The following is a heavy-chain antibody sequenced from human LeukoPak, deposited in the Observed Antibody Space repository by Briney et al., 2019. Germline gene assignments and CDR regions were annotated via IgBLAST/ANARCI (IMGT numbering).Heavy chain of an antibody. CDR3: ARDYCGGDCYVDY. V-gene: IGHV3-33*01. CDR2: LWYDGRTK. Sequence: PGGSVRLSCAASGFTFSSHGMHWVRQAPGKGLEWVAVLWYDGRTKYYAESVKGRFTISRDNSKNTLYLQMNSLRAEDTAVYYCARDYCGGDCYVDYWGQGTLVAV. J-gene: IGHJ4*02. CDR1: GFTFSSHG. D-gene: IGHD2-21*02.